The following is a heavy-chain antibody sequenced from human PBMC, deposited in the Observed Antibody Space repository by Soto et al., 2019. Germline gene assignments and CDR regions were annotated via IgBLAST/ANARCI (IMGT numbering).Heavy chain of an antibody. Sequence: GASVKVSCKASGYTFTSYGISWVRQAPGQGLEWMGWISAYNGNTNYAQKLQGRVTMTTGTSTSTAYMELRSLRSDDTAVYYCARVKAVAGMVPTNNWFDPWGQGTLVTVSS. CDR1: GYTFTSYG. CDR3: ARVKAVAGMVPTNNWFDP. V-gene: IGHV1-18*04. D-gene: IGHD6-19*01. CDR2: ISAYNGNT. J-gene: IGHJ5*02.